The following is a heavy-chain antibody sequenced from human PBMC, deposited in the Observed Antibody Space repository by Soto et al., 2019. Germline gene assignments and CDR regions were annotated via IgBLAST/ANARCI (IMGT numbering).Heavy chain of an antibody. Sequence: PGGSLRLSCAASGFTFSSYWMHWVRQAPGKGLVGVSRIKTDGTSIMYADSVRGRFTISRDNAKNTLYLQMNSLRAEDTAVYFCERVSGTTFFDLWGRGTLVTVSS. CDR1: GFTFSSYW. CDR3: ERVSGTTFFDL. D-gene: IGHD1-1*01. V-gene: IGHV3-74*03. CDR2: IKTDGTSI. J-gene: IGHJ2*01.